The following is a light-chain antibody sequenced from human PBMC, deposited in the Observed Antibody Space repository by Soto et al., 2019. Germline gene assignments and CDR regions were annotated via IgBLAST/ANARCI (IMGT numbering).Light chain of an antibody. Sequence: QSVLTQPASVSGSPGQSITISCTGTSSDFGNYNLVSWYQQHPGKVPKLILFEVNKRPSGVSGRFSGSKSGNTASLTISGLQAEDEADYYCSSYTSSSTLWVFGGGTKLTVL. CDR3: SSYTSSSTLWV. V-gene: IGLV2-14*02. CDR1: SSDFGNYNL. CDR2: EVN. J-gene: IGLJ3*02.